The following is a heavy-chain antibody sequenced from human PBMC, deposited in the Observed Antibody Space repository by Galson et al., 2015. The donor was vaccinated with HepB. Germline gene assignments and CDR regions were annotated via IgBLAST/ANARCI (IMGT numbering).Heavy chain of an antibody. V-gene: IGHV1-58*01. J-gene: IGHJ6*02. Sequence: SVKVSCKASGFTFTSSAVQWVRQARGQRLEWIGWIVVGSGNTNYAQKSQESVTITRDMSTSTAYMELSSLRPEDTAVYYCAADYVPDYYYYYGMDVWGPGTTVTVSS. D-gene: IGHD3-16*01. CDR2: IVVGSGNT. CDR1: GFTFTSSA. CDR3: AADYVPDYYYYYGMDV.